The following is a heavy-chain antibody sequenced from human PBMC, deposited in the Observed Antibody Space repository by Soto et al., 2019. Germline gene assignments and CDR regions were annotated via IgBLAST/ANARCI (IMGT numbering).Heavy chain of an antibody. D-gene: IGHD5-18*01. V-gene: IGHV4-34*01. Sequence: PSETLSLTCAVYGGSFSNYYWSWIRQPPGKGLEWIGEVNHGGSTNYNPSLKSRVTISVDTSKNQFSLKLSSVTAADTAVYYCARGVQVTPNSYYYMDVWGKGTTVTVSS. J-gene: IGHJ6*03. CDR2: VNHGGST. CDR3: ARGVQVTPNSYYYMDV. CDR1: GGSFSNYY.